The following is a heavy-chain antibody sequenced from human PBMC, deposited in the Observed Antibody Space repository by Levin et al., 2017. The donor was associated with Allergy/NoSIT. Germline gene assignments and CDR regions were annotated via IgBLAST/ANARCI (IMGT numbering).Heavy chain of an antibody. D-gene: IGHD3-10*01. CDR2: ISYDGSNK. J-gene: IGHJ4*02. V-gene: IGHV3-30*18. CDR1: GFTFSSYG. Sequence: GESLKISCAASGFTFSSYGMHWVRQAPGKGLEWVAVISYDGSNKYYADSVKGRFTISRDNSKNTLYLQMNSLRAEDTAVYYCAKGAMVRGVPEYYFDYWGQGTLVTVSS. CDR3: AKGAMVRGVPEYYFDY.